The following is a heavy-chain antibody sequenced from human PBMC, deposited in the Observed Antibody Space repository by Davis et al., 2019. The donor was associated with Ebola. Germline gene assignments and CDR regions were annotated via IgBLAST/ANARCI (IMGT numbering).Heavy chain of an antibody. J-gene: IGHJ5*02. CDR2: IYHSGGT. D-gene: IGHD6-6*01. CDR3: ARDVGYSSSAGGWFDP. CDR1: GGSISCGGYS. V-gene: IGHV4-30-2*01. Sequence: SQTLSLTCAVSGGSISCGGYSWSRIRQPPGKGLEWIGYIYHSGGTYYNPSLTSRVTISVDKSKNQFSLKLSSVTAADTAVYYCARDVGYSSSAGGWFDPWGQGTLVTVSS.